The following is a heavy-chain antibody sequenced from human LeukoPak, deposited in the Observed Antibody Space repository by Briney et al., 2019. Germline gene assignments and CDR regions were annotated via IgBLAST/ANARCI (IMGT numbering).Heavy chain of an antibody. Sequence: PSETLSLTCTVSGGSISSGNYYWSWIRQPAGKGLEWIGRIFTSGSTNYNPSLKSRVTISVDTSKNQFSLNLTSVTAEDTAVYYCTRDIRDGSQGADWYFDLWGRGTLVTVSS. J-gene: IGHJ2*01. D-gene: IGHD5-24*01. CDR1: GGSISSGNYY. V-gene: IGHV4-61*02. CDR3: TRDIRDGSQGADWYFDL. CDR2: IFTSGST.